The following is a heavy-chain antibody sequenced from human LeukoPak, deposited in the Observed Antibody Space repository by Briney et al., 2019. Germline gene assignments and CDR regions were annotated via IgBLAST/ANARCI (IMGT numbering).Heavy chain of an antibody. V-gene: IGHV3-23*01. D-gene: IGHD2-2*01. CDR3: AKAPLGYRSSTSCYAFDI. CDR2: ISGSGGST. Sequence: GGSLRLSCAASGFTCSSYAMSWVRQAPGKGLEWVSAISGSGGSTYYADSVKGRFTISRDNSKNTLYLQMNSLRAEDTAVYYCAKAPLGYRSSTSCYAFDIWGQGTMVTVSS. J-gene: IGHJ3*02. CDR1: GFTCSSYA.